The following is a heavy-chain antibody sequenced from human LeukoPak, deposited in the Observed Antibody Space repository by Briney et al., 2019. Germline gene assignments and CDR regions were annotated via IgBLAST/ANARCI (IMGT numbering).Heavy chain of an antibody. CDR2: ISSSGSTI. CDR1: GFTFSDYY. D-gene: IGHD2-8*01. J-gene: IGHJ6*02. CDR3: ARDVTGYCTNGVCYGPGMDV. V-gene: IGHV3-11*01. Sequence: KPGGSLRPSCAASGFTFSDYYMSWIRQAPGKGLEWVSYISSSGSTIYYADSVKGRFTISRDNAKNSLYLQMSSLRAEDTAVYYCARDVTGYCTNGVCYGPGMDVWGQGTTVTVSS.